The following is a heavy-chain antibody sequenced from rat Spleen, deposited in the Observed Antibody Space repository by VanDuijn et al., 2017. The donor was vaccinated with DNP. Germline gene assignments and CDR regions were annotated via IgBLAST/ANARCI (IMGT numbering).Heavy chain of an antibody. CDR1: GFTFSDYY. Sequence: EVQLVESGGGLVQPGRSLKLSCATSGFTFSDYYMAWVRQAPTKGLEWVASISYDGGSPYYRDSVKGRFTISRDNAKSTLYLQMDSLRSEDTATYYCARIDGGFAYWGQGTLVTVSS. J-gene: IGHJ3*01. CDR3: ARIDGGFAY. CDR2: ISYDGGSP. V-gene: IGHV5-7*01. D-gene: IGHD4-1*01.